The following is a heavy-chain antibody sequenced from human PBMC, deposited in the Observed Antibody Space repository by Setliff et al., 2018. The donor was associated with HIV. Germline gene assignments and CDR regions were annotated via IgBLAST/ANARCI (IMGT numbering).Heavy chain of an antibody. CDR2: ISGSGEST. CDR3: AKDRGGSGWLLNPYGMDV. V-gene: IGHV3-23*01. J-gene: IGHJ6*02. CDR1: EFTFSKYA. Sequence: GESLKISCAASEFTFSKYAMNWVRQAPGKGLEWISAISGSGESTYDADSVKGRFTISRDNSKNTLYLQMSSLRAEDTAVYYCAKDRGGSGWLLNPYGMDVWGQGTTVTVSS. D-gene: IGHD6-19*01.